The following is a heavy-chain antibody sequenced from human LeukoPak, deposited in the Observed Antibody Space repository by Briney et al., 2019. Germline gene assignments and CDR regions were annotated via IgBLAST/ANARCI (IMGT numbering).Heavy chain of an antibody. Sequence: SETLSLTCTVSGGSIRSTSYYWGWIRQPPGKGLEWLGSVHHNGSTYDNPSLKSRVTISVDTSKNQFSLKLISVTAADTAVYYCARRSTVAGRGRFDPWGQGTLVTVSS. CDR1: GGSIRSTSYY. V-gene: IGHV4-39*01. CDR2: VHHNGST. CDR3: ARRSTVAGRGRFDP. D-gene: IGHD6-19*01. J-gene: IGHJ5*02.